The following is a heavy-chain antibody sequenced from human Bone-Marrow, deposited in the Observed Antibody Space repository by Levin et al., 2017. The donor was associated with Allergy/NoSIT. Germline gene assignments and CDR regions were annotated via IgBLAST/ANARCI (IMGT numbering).Heavy chain of an antibody. CDR2: ISGSGGST. CDR3: AKDHSTVTVVKWDYGMDV. CDR1: GFTFSSYA. Sequence: PGGSLRLSCAASGFTFSSYAMSWVRQAPGKGLEWVSAISGSGGSTYYADSVKGRFTISRDNSKNTLYLQMNSLRAEDTAVYYCAKDHSTVTVVKWDYGMDVWGQGTTVTVSS. J-gene: IGHJ6*02. V-gene: IGHV3-23*01. D-gene: IGHD4-11*01.